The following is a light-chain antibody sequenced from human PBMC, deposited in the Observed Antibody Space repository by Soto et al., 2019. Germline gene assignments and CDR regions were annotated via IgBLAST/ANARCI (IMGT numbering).Light chain of an antibody. J-gene: IGKJ3*01. CDR1: QSVSSSY. V-gene: IGKV3-20*01. Sequence: EIVLTQSPGTLSLSPGERATLSCRASQSVSSSYLAWYQQKPGQAPRLLIYGASSRATGIPDRFSGSGSGTDFPLTISRLEPEDFAVYYCQQYGSSLLFTFGPGNKVDIK. CDR3: QQYGSSLLFT. CDR2: GAS.